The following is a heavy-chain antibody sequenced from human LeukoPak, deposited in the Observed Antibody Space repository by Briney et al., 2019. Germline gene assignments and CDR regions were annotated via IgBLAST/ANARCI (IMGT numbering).Heavy chain of an antibody. CDR1: GHTFTGYY. Sequence: ASVKVSCKASGHTFTGYYMHWVRQAPGQGLEWMGRINPNSGGTNYAQKFQGRVTMTRDTSISTAYMELSRLRSDDTAVYYCARRIAAAGRPFDYWGQGTLVTVSS. CDR3: ARRIAAAGRPFDY. V-gene: IGHV1-2*06. J-gene: IGHJ4*02. CDR2: INPNSGGT. D-gene: IGHD6-13*01.